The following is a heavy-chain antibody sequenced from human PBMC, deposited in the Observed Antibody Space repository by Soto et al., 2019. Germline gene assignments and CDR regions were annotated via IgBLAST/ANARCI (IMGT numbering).Heavy chain of an antibody. J-gene: IGHJ4*02. Sequence: QLQLQESGPGLVKPSETLSLTCTVSGGSISSYSHYWGWIRQPPGKGLEWIGSIYYSGRTYYNPSLRSRVTISVDTSKNQFSLNLSSVTAADTALYYCARRRDNSGSYPLWGQGTLVTVSS. D-gene: IGHD1-26*01. CDR3: ARRRDNSGSYPL. CDR2: IYYSGRT. V-gene: IGHV4-39*01. CDR1: GGSISSYSHY.